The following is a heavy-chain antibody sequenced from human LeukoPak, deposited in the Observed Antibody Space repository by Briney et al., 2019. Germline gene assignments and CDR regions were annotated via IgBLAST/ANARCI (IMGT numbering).Heavy chain of an antibody. Sequence: PGGSLRLSCAASGFTFSSYDMHWVRQAPGKGLEWVAFIRYDGSNKYYADSVKGRFTISRDNSKNTVYLQMNSLRAEDTAVYYCAKDRSGWYTTTWYYLDYWGQGTLATVSS. V-gene: IGHV3-30*02. J-gene: IGHJ4*02. D-gene: IGHD6-13*01. CDR2: IRYDGSNK. CDR3: AKDRSGWYTTTWYYLDY. CDR1: GFTFSSYD.